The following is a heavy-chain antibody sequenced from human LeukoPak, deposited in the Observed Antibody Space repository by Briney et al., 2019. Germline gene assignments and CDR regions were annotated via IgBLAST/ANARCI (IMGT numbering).Heavy chain of an antibody. V-gene: IGHV1-46*01. CDR1: GYTFTSYY. J-gene: IGHJ4*02. D-gene: IGHD6-13*01. Sequence: ASVKVSCKASGYTFTSYYMHWVRQAPGQGLEWMGIINPSGGSTSYAQKFQGRVTMTRDASTSTVYMELSSLRSEDTAVYYCARENPAAVPFDYWGQGTLVTVSS. CDR3: ARENPAAVPFDY. CDR2: INPSGGST.